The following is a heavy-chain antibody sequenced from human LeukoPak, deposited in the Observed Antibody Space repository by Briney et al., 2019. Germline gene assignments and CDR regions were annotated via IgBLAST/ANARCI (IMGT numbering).Heavy chain of an antibody. CDR3: ARINYSRSYDYWYFDL. CDR1: GGSFSGYY. V-gene: IGHV4-34*01. CDR2: INHSGST. D-gene: IGHD6-13*01. Sequence: TSETLSLTCAVYGGSFSGYYWSWIRQPPGKGLEWIGEINHSGSTNYNPSLKSRVTISVDTSKKQFSLKLSSVTAADTAVYYCARINYSRSYDYWYFDLWGRGTLVTVSS. J-gene: IGHJ2*01.